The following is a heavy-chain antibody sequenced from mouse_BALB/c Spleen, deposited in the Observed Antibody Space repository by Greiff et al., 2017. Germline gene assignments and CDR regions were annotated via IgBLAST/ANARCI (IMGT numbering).Heavy chain of an antibody. D-gene: IGHD1-2*01. Sequence: QVQLQQSGPGLVAPSQSLSITCTVSGFSLTSYGVHWVRQPPGKGLEWLGVIWAGGSTNYNSALRSRLSISKDNSKSQVFLKMNSLQTDDTAMYYCAREEITTATGAMDYWGQGTSVTVSS. J-gene: IGHJ4*01. CDR2: IWAGGST. V-gene: IGHV2-9*02. CDR1: GFSLTSYG. CDR3: AREEITTATGAMDY.